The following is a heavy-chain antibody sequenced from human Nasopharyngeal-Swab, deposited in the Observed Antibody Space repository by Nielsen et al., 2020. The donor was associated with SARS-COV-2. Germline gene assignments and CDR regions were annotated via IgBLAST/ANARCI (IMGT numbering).Heavy chain of an antibody. Sequence: GESLKISCAASGFTFSSYSMNWVRQAPGKGLVWVSRINSDGSSTSYADSVKGRFTISRDNAKNTLYLQMNSLRAEDTAVYYCARDRYYYGMDVWGQGTTVTVSS. CDR3: ARDRYYYGMDV. J-gene: IGHJ6*02. CDR2: INSDGSST. V-gene: IGHV3-74*01. CDR1: GFTFSSYS.